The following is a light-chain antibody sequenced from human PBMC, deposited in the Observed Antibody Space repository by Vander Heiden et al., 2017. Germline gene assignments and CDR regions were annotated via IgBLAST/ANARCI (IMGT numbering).Light chain of an antibody. CDR2: SAS. J-gene: IGKJ3*01. CDR1: QVISSY. CDR3: QRTNNAPFT. Sequence: DIQSTQSPSSLSASVGASVPITCRVSQVISSYLNWYRQKPGKVPKLLIYSASNLQSGVPSRLSGSGSGTDFTLTISRLQPEDVASFYGQRTNNAPFTFGPGTKVDIK. V-gene: IGKV1-27*01.